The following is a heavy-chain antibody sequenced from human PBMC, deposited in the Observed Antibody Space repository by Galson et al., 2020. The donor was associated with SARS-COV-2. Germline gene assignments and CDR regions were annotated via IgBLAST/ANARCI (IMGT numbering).Heavy chain of an antibody. Sequence: GESLKISCKGSGYSFTSYWISWVRQMPGKGLEWMGRIDPSDSYTNYSPSFQGHVTISADKSISTAYLQWSSLKASDTAMYYCARHRLGSGSYLDWFDPGGQGTLVTVAS. J-gene: IGHJ5*02. CDR1: GYSFTSYW. D-gene: IGHD1-26*01. CDR3: ARHRLGSGSYLDWFDP. V-gene: IGHV5-10-1*01. CDR2: IDPSDSYT.